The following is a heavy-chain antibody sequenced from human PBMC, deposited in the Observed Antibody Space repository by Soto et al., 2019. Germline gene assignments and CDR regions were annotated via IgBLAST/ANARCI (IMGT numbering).Heavy chain of an antibody. CDR2: IDPSDSYT. V-gene: IGHV5-10-1*01. CDR3: ARPLAVALYYGMDV. Sequence: PGESLKISCKGSGYSFTSYWISWVRQMPGKGLEWMGRIDPSDSYTNYSPSFQGHVTISADKSIGTAYLQWSSLKASDTAMYYCARPLAVALYYGMDVWGQGTTVTVSS. CDR1: GYSFTSYW. J-gene: IGHJ6*02. D-gene: IGHD6-19*01.